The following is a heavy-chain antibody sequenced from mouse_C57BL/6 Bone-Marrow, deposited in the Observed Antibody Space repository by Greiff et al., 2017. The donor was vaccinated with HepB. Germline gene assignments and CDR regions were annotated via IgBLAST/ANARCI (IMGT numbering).Heavy chain of an antibody. D-gene: IGHD1-1*01. CDR2: IDPEDGDT. CDR1: GFNIKDYY. V-gene: IGHV14-1*01. J-gene: IGHJ1*03. Sequence: EVQLQESGAELVRPGASVKLSCTASGFNIKDYYMHWVKQRPEQGLEWIGRIDPEDGDTEYAPKFQGKATMTADPSSNTAYLQLSSLTSEDTAVYYCTTLITTVVAIHYWYLDVWGTGTTVTVSS. CDR3: TTLITTVVAIHYWYLDV.